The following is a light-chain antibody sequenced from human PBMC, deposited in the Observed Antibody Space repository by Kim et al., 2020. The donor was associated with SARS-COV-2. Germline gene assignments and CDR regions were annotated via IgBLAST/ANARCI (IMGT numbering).Light chain of an antibody. CDR2: NNN. J-gene: IGLJ3*02. V-gene: IGLV1-44*01. Sequence: GQRVTISCSGSSSNIGSYTVNWYQHLPGTAPKLLIYNNNQRPSGVPDRFSGSKSATSASLAISGLQSEDEADYYCAAWDDSLNGWVFGGGTQLTVL. CDR3: AAWDDSLNGWV. CDR1: SSNIGSYT.